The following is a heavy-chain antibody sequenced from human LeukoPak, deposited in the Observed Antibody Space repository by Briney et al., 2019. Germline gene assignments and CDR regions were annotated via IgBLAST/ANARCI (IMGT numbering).Heavy chain of an antibody. CDR2: IYYSGST. D-gene: IGHD5-18*01. CDR1: GGSISSYY. Sequence: SETLSLTCTVSGGSISSYYWSWIRQPPGKGLEWIGYIYYSGSTNYNPSLKSRVTISVDTSKNQFSLKLSSVTAADTAVYYCARSRSGYSYDHAAFEIWGQGTMVTVSS. V-gene: IGHV4-59*01. CDR3: ARSRSGYSYDHAAFEI. J-gene: IGHJ3*02.